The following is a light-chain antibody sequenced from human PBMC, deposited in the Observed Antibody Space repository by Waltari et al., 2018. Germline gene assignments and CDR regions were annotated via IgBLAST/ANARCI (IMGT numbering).Light chain of an antibody. CDR1: QGISTY. Sequence: DIQMTQSPSSLSASVGDRVIISCRASQGISTYLVWYQQKSDEAPKTLIYAASNLQGGVPSRFSGSGSGTHFTLTISNLQPEDFATYYCQHYDSYPRTFGPGTKVDHK. V-gene: IGKV1D-16*01. CDR2: AAS. CDR3: QHYDSYPRT. J-gene: IGKJ3*01.